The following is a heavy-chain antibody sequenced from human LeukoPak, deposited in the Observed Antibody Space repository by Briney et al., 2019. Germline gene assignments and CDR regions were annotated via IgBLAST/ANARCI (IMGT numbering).Heavy chain of an antibody. J-gene: IGHJ3*02. CDR1: GASVSSIGYS. CDR3: ARNSYYDNSGEGAFDI. Sequence: PSETLSLTCGVSGASVSSIGYSWSWIRQPPGRGLEWIGFIYQSGSASYNPSLQSRVTISIDKSKNQFSLNLSSVTAADTAVYYCARNSYYDNSGEGAFDIWGQGTMVTVSS. CDR2: IYQSGSA. D-gene: IGHD3-22*01. V-gene: IGHV4-30-2*01.